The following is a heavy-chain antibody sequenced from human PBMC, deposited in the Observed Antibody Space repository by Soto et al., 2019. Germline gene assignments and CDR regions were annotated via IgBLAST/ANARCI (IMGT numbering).Heavy chain of an antibody. D-gene: IGHD1-7*01. CDR3: AHSSLGNWNYLAFDY. Sequence: QITLKESGPTLVKPTQPLTLSCTFSGFSLRTSGVGVGWIRQPPGKALEWLALIYWDDDKRYSPSLKSRLTITKDTSKNQVVLTMTNMDPVDTATYYCAHSSLGNWNYLAFDYWGQGTLVTVSS. CDR1: GFSLRTSGVG. J-gene: IGHJ4*02. CDR2: IYWDDDK. V-gene: IGHV2-5*02.